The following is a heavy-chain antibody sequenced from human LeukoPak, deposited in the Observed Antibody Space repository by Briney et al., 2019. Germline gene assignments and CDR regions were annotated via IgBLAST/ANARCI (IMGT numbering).Heavy chain of an antibody. CDR1: GFTFSSYE. J-gene: IGHJ3*02. V-gene: IGHV3-21*01. D-gene: IGHD2-15*01. CDR2: ISSSSSYI. CDR3: ARENVVVAASFDI. Sequence: GGSLRLSCAVSGFTFSSYEMNWVRQAPGKGLEWVSSISSSSSYIYYADSVKGRFTISRDNAKNSLYLQMNSLRAEDTAVYYCARENVVVAASFDIWGQGTMVTVSS.